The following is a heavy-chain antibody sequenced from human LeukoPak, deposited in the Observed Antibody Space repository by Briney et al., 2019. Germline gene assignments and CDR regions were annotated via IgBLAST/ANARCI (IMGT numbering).Heavy chain of an antibody. D-gene: IGHD3-10*01. V-gene: IGHV3-48*02. Sequence: TGGSLRLSCAASGFTFRAYSMNWVRQAPGKGPEWVSHISSSSSTIYYADSVKGRFTISRDNAKNSLYLQMNSLRDEDTAVYYCVRGDRWFGELLNFDNWGQGTLVTVFS. CDR3: VRGDRWFGELLNFDN. J-gene: IGHJ4*02. CDR1: GFTFRAYS. CDR2: ISSSSSTI.